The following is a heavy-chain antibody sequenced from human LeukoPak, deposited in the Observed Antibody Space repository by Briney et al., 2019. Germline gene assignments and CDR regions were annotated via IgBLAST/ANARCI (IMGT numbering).Heavy chain of an antibody. CDR1: GGSISSGSDY. CDR3: ARRYGPYAFDI. J-gene: IGHJ3*02. CDR2: IYTSGST. V-gene: IGHV4-61*02. Sequence: SQTLSLTCTVSGGSISSGSDYWSWIRQPAGKGLEWIGRIYTSGSTNYNPSLKSRVTISVDTSKNQFSLKLSSVTAADTAVYYCARRYGPYAFDIWGQGTMVTVSS. D-gene: IGHD4-17*01.